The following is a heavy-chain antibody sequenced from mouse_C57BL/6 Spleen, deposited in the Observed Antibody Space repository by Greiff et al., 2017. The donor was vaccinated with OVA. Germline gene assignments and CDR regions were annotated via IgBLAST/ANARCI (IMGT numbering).Heavy chain of an antibody. V-gene: IGHV2-5*01. J-gene: IGHJ1*03. CDR2: IWRGGST. Sequence: QVQLQQSGPGLFQPSQSLSITCTVSGFSLTNYGIHWIRQSPGKGLEWLGVIWRGGSTDYNAAFMSSLSITKDNSQSRVFFKMNSLQTDDTGIYYCAKDYYGSCWYFDVWGTGTTVTVSS. D-gene: IGHD1-1*01. CDR1: GFSLTNYG. CDR3: AKDYYGSCWYFDV.